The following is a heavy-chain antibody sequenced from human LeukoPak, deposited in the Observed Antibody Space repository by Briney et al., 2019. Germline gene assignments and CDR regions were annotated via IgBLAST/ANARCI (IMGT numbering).Heavy chain of an antibody. D-gene: IGHD2-8*01. V-gene: IGHV4-59*01. CDR1: GGSISSYY. CDR3: ASYQWGAASDI. J-gene: IGHJ3*02. Sequence: SETLSLTCTVSGGSISSYYWSWIRQPPGKGLEWIGYIYYSGSTNYNPSLKSRVTISVDTSKNQFSLKLSSVTAADTAVYYCASYQWGAASDIWGQGTMVTVSS. CDR2: IYYSGST.